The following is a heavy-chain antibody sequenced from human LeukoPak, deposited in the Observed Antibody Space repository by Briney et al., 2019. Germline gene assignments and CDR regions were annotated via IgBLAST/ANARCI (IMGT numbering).Heavy chain of an antibody. CDR3: ARVSGYDWESFYDY. J-gene: IGHJ4*02. Sequence: PSETLSLTCTVSGGSISSGGYYWSWIRQPAGKGLEWIGRIYTSGNTNYNPSLKSRATISVDTSKNQFSLKLSSVTAADTAVYYCARVSGYDWESFYDYWGQGTLVTVSS. D-gene: IGHD5-12*01. CDR1: GGSISSGGYY. CDR2: IYTSGNT. V-gene: IGHV4-61*02.